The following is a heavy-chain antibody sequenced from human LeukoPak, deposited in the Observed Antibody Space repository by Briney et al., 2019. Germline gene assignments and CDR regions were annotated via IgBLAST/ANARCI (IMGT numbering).Heavy chain of an antibody. CDR1: GDSISSGSYY. CDR2: IHTSGST. CDR3: ARSIAVTGKNWLDP. J-gene: IGHJ5*02. D-gene: IGHD6-13*01. V-gene: IGHV4-61*09. Sequence: RASETLSLTCTVSGDSISSGSYYWSWIRQPAGKGPEWIGHIHTSGSTKYNPSLKGRVTISLDTSENQFSLGLNSVTAADTAVYYCARSIAVTGKNWLDPWGQGTLVTVSS.